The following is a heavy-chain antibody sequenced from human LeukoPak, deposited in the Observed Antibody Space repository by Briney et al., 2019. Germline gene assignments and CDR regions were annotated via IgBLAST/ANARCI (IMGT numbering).Heavy chain of an antibody. CDR2: IYPGDSDT. V-gene: IGHV5-51*01. Sequence: GESLKISCKGSGYSFTNYWIGWVRQMPGKGLEWMGIIYPGDSDTRYSPSFQGQVTISADKSISTAYLQRSSLKASDSAMYYCARARYCSSTSCPSPYYYYYVDVWGKGTTVTVSS. J-gene: IGHJ6*03. CDR3: ARARYCSSTSCPSPYYYYYVDV. CDR1: GYSFTNYW. D-gene: IGHD2-2*01.